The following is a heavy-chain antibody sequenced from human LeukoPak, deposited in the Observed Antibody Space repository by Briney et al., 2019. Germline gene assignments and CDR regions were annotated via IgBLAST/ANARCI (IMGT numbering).Heavy chain of an antibody. CDR2: INHSGST. Sequence: PQTLSLTSAVYGGSFSGYYWSWVRQPPGKGLEWIGEINHSGSTNYNPSLKSRVTISVDTSKNQFSLKLSSVTAADTAVYYCARVGAAAGRVRFSKVDYWGQGTLVTVSS. J-gene: IGHJ4*02. D-gene: IGHD6-13*01. CDR3: ARVGAAAGRVRFSKVDY. CDR1: GGSFSGYY. V-gene: IGHV4-34*01.